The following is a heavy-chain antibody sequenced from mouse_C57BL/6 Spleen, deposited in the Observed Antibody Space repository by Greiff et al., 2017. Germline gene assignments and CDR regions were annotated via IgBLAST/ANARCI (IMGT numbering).Heavy chain of an antibody. V-gene: IGHV7-3*01. D-gene: IGHD1-1*01. CDR3: ARTLYYYGSRGDFDY. CDR2: IRNKANGYTT. CDR1: GFTFTDYY. J-gene: IGHJ2*01. Sequence: EVKLMESGGGLVQPGGSLSLSCAASGFTFTDYYMSWVRQPPGKALEWLGFIRNKANGYTTEYSASVKGRFTISRDNSQSILYLQMNALRADDSATYYCARTLYYYGSRGDFDYWGQGTTLTVSS.